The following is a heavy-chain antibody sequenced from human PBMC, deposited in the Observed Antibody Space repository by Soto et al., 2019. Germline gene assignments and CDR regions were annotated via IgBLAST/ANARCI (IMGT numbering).Heavy chain of an antibody. J-gene: IGHJ3*01. V-gene: IGHV3-53*01. CDR1: GFTFSSND. Sequence: EVQLVESGGGLIQPGGSLRLSCAASGFTFSSNDMNWVRQAPGKGLEWVSLIYSGGSTYYADSVKGRFTISRDNSKNXXXXQMSSLRAEDTAVYYCATRPLLPGAPWGQGTMVTVSS. D-gene: IGHD3-22*01. CDR2: IYSGGST. CDR3: ATRPLLPGAP.